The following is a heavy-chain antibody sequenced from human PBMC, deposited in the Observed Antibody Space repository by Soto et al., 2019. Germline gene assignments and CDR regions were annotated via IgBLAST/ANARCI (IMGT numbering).Heavy chain of an antibody. CDR3: ARDRGDGSGSLEYYGMDV. CDR1: GFTFSSYA. CDR2: ISYDGSNK. V-gene: IGHV3-30-3*01. Sequence: PGGSLRLSCAASGFTFSSYAMHWVRQAPGKGLEWVAVISYDGSNKYYADSVKGRFTISRDNSKNTLYLQMNSLRAEDTAVYYCARDRGDGSGSLEYYGMDVWGQGTTVTVSS. D-gene: IGHD3-10*01. J-gene: IGHJ6*02.